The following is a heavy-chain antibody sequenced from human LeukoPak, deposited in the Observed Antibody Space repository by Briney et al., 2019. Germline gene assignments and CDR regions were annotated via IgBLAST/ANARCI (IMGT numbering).Heavy chain of an antibody. CDR3: ARADRLHGGPYLIGP. D-gene: IGHD2-21*01. J-gene: IGHJ5*02. CDR1: GYSFTDYY. CDR2: INPNSGGT. V-gene: IGHV1-2*02. Sequence: GASVKVSCKTSGYSFTDYYMQWVRQAPGQGLEWMGWINPNSGGTSSAQKFQGRVTMTRDTSITTVYMEVSWLTSDDTAIYYCARADRLHGGPYLIGPWGQGTLVTVSS.